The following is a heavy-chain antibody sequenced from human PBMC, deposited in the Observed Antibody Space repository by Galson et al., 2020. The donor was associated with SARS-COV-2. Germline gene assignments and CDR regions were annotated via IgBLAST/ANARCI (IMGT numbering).Heavy chain of an antibody. J-gene: IGHJ6*02. Sequence: GESLKISCAASGITFSSYGMHWVRQAPGKGLEWVAVISYDGGNKNYADSVKGRFPISRDNSKNTLYLQMNSLRAEDTAVYYCAKAPYGSGSYYPLSYYYYYYGMDVWGQGTTVTVSS. V-gene: IGHV3-30*18. CDR2: ISYDGGNK. CDR1: GITFSSYG. D-gene: IGHD3-10*01. CDR3: AKAPYGSGSYYPLSYYYYYYGMDV.